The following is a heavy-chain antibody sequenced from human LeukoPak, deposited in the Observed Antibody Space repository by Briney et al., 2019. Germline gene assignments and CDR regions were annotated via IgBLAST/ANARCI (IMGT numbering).Heavy chain of an antibody. V-gene: IGHV1-2*06. CDR2: INPNSGGT. J-gene: IGHJ5*02. D-gene: IGHD3-16*01. Sequence: ASVKVSCKTSGYTFTGYYMHWLRQAPGQGLEWMGRINPNSGGTYYAQKFRSRVTMTRDTSISTAYMELASLISDDTAVYYCAGGVLHGGGNWFDPWGQGTLVTVYS. CDR1: GYTFTGYY. CDR3: AGGVLHGGGNWFDP.